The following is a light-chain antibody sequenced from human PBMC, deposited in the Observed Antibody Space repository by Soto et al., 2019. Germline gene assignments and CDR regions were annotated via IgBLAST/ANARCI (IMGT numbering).Light chain of an antibody. Sequence: ELVLTQSPGTLSLSPGERATLSCRASQSVSISYLAWYQQKPGQAPRLLIYGASSRATGIPDRFSGSGSGTDFSLTISRLEPEDSAVYYCQQYRRSVYTFGQGTKLEVK. V-gene: IGKV3-20*01. CDR3: QQYRRSVYT. CDR2: GAS. J-gene: IGKJ2*01. CDR1: QSVSISY.